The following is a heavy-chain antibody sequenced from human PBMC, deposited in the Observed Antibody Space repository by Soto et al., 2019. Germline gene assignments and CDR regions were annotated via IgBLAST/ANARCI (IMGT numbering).Heavy chain of an antibody. Sequence: EVQLVESGGGLVQPGRSLRLSCAASGFTFDDYAMHWVRQAPGKGMEWVSGISWNSGSIGYADSVKGRFTISRDNAKNSLYLQMNSLRAEDTALYYCAKDSSTTITTFDYWGQGTLVTVSS. CDR1: GFTFDDYA. D-gene: IGHD5-12*01. V-gene: IGHV3-9*01. CDR2: ISWNSGSI. J-gene: IGHJ4*02. CDR3: AKDSSTTITTFDY.